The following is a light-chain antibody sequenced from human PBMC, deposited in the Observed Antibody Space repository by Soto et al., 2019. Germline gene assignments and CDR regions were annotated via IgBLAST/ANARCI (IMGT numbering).Light chain of an antibody. V-gene: IGLV4-69*01. J-gene: IGLJ3*02. CDR1: SGHSSYA. CDR3: QTWGTGTWV. Sequence: QSVLTQSPSASASLGASVKLTCTPSSGHSSYAIAWHQQQPEKGPRYLMKLNNDGSHSKGDGIPDRFSGSSSGAERYLTISSLQSEDEADYYCQTWGTGTWVFGGRTKLTVL. CDR2: LNNDGSH.